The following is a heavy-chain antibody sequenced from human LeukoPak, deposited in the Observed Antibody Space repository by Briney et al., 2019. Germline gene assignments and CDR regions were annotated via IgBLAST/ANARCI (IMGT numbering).Heavy chain of an antibody. CDR2: IIPIFDTA. Sequence: SAKISCKASGGTFSSYAISWVRQAPGQGLEGMGGIIPIFDTANYSNQFQGRVTITAADTSSTAYMVLSSLRSEDTAVYYCARDLGTRYCSGGSCYYYYMDVWCKGNTVTVSS. D-gene: IGHD2-15*01. CDR1: GGTFSSYA. J-gene: IGHJ6*03. V-gene: IGHV1-69*13. CDR3: ARDLGTRYCSGGSCYYYYMDV.